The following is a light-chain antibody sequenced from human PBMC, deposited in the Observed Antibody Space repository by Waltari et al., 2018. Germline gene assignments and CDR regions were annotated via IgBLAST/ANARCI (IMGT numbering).Light chain of an antibody. V-gene: IGKV1-39*01. Sequence: DIQMTQSPSSLSASVGDRVTITCRASQSISTYLNWYQQKPGKAPNLMIYAASTLQSGVPSRFSGRGSETDFTLTISSLQPEDFATYYCQQSYNAPRTFGLGTKVDIK. J-gene: IGKJ3*01. CDR3: QQSYNAPRT. CDR2: AAS. CDR1: QSISTY.